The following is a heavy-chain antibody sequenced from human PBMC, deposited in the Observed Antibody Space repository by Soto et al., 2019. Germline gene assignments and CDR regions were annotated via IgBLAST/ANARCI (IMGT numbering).Heavy chain of an antibody. J-gene: IGHJ6*02. CDR3: ARDQAVVVQAAKLARPIYYYYYGMDV. V-gene: IGHV4-4*02. CDR2: FYHSGST. D-gene: IGHD2-2*01. CDR1: GGSISSSNW. Sequence: SETLSLTCAVSGGSISSSNWWSWVRQPPGKGLEWIGEFYHSGSTNYNPPLKSRVNISVDKSKNQFSLKLTSVTAAATPVYYCARDQAVVVQAAKLARPIYYYYYGMDVWGQEKTLTVS.